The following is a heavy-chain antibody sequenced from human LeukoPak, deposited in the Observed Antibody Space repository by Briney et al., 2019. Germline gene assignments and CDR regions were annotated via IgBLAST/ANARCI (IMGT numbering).Heavy chain of an antibody. J-gene: IGHJ1*01. D-gene: IGHD3-9*01. CDR2: IYSGGTT. CDR3: ARASVYYDILTGYPTEYFQH. CDR1: GFTVSGNY. V-gene: IGHV3-53*01. Sequence: PGGSLRLSCAASGFTVSGNYMSWVRQAPGKGLEWVSLIYSGGTTYYADSVKGRFTISRDNSKNTLYLQMNSLRAEDTAVYYCARASVYYDILTGYPTEYFQHWGQGTLVTVSS.